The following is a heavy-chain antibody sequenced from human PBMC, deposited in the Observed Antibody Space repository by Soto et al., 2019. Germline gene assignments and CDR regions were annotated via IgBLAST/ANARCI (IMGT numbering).Heavy chain of an antibody. CDR1: GFTFSSYG. CDR2: ISYDGSNK. CDR3: AKDGNESRYYYYYMDV. J-gene: IGHJ6*03. V-gene: IGHV3-30*18. D-gene: IGHD1-1*01. Sequence: QVQLVESGGGVVQPGRSLRLSCAASGFTFSSYGMHWVRQAPGKGLEWVAVISYDGSNKYYADSVKGRFTISRDNSKNTLYLQMNSLRAEDTAVYHCAKDGNESRYYYYYMDVWGKGTTVTVSS.